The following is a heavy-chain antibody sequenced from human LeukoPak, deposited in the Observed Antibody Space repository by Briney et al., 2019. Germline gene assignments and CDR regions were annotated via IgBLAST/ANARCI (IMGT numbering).Heavy chain of an antibody. CDR2: INPSGGSA. CDR1: GYTFTSQY. J-gene: IGHJ4*02. D-gene: IGHD6-19*01. V-gene: IGHV1-46*01. Sequence: ASVKVSCKASGYTFTSQYMHWVRQPPGQGLEWMGIINPSGGSASYAQKFQGRVTMTRDTSTSTLYMELSSLTSEDTAVYYCAKVAEGPYNSGWYYFDQWGQGTLVTVSS. CDR3: AKVAEGPYNSGWYYFDQ.